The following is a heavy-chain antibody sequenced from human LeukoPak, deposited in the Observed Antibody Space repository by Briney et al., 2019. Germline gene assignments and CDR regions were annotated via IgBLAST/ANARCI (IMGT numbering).Heavy chain of an antibody. CDR1: GDSVSSNNAA. V-gene: IGHV6-1*01. J-gene: IGHJ6*03. Sequence: SQTLSLTCAISGDSVSSNNAAWSWMRQSPSRGLEWLGRTYYRSRWYNDYAVSVKSRVIISPDTSKNQFSLQLNSVTPEDTALYFCARDYASSRRGFYFYMDVWGKGTTVTVSS. D-gene: IGHD3-10*01. CDR2: TYYRSRWYN. CDR3: ARDYASSRRGFYFYMDV.